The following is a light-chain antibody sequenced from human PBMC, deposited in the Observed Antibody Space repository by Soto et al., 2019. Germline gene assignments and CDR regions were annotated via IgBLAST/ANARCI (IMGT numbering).Light chain of an antibody. Sequence: QMTQSPSSLSASVGDSVTITCRASQYFYRYLSWYQQVPWRAPKLLIYSACSLVTGVPPRFRGSASGTEFTLSISSLQREDFATYFCQQSSNIPWTFGQGTKVEMK. CDR1: QYFYRY. CDR2: SAC. J-gene: IGKJ1*01. V-gene: IGKV1-39*01. CDR3: QQSSNIPWT.